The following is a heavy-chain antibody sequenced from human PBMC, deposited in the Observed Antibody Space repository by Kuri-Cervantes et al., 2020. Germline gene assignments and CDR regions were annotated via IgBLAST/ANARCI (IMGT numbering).Heavy chain of an antibody. CDR2: IIPIFGTA. V-gene: IGHV1-69*05. Sequence: SVKVSCKASGYTFTSYGISWVRQALGQGLEWMGGIIPIFGTANYAQKFQGRVTITTDESTSTAYMELSSLRSEDTAVYYCARNYYDSSGYYHFDHWGQGTLVTVSS. J-gene: IGHJ4*02. D-gene: IGHD3-22*01. CDR1: GYTFTSYG. CDR3: ARNYYDSSGYYHFDH.